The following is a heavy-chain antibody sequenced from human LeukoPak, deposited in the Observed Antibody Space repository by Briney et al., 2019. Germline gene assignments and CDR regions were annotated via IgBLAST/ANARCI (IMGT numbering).Heavy chain of an antibody. CDR3: ALAPNSNWFDF. CDR2: IHYSGDS. J-gene: IGHJ5*01. CDR1: GDSISNFY. D-gene: IGHD2-8*01. V-gene: IGHV4-59*08. Sequence: SETLSLTCSVSGDSISNFYWNWIRQPPGKRLEWIGNIHYSGDSNYNPSLQSRVTISIDTSGKQLFLKLSSVTAADTAVYCCALAPNSNWFDFWGQGTLVTVSS.